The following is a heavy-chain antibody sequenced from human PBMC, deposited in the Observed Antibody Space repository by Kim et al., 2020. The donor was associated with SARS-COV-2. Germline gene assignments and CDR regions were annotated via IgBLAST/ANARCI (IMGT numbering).Heavy chain of an antibody. CDR1: GYTFTSYY. CDR3: ATPYFTGGNDILTGYYT. Sequence: ASVKVSCKASGYTFTSYYMHWVRQAPGQGLEWMGIINPSGGGTSYAQTFQGRVTMTRDTSTSTVYMELSSLTSEDTAVYYCATPYFTGGNDILTGYYTWGQGTLVTVSS. CDR2: INPSGGGT. D-gene: IGHD3-9*01. V-gene: IGHV1-46*01. J-gene: IGHJ5*02.